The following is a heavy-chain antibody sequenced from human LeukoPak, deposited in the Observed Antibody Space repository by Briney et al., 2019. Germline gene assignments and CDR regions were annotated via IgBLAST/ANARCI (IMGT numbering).Heavy chain of an antibody. D-gene: IGHD1-26*01. CDR3: ARDAQWELRAFDV. Sequence: SVKVSCKTIGGRFKSYGFSWVRQAPGQGLEWMGGIIPIFDRPNYAQKFEGRVTITADKSTNTTYMGISSLTSDDTAVYYCARDAQWELRAFDVWGRGTMVIVSS. CDR2: IIPIFDRP. V-gene: IGHV1-69*06. CDR1: GGRFKSYG. J-gene: IGHJ3*01.